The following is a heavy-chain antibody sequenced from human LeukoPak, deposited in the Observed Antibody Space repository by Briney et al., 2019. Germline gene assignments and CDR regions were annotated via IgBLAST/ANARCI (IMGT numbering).Heavy chain of an antibody. CDR1: GFSFSNNY. CDR2: TYSDGST. Sequence: GGSLRLSCAASGFSFSNNYINWVRQAPGKALEWVSVTYSDGSTYYSDSVKGRFTISRYNSKYTLFVQMNSLRAEDTAVYYCARSTGDDYGDYLRYWGQGTLVTVSS. D-gene: IGHD4-17*01. CDR3: ARSTGDDYGDYLRY. V-gene: IGHV3-66*01. J-gene: IGHJ4*02.